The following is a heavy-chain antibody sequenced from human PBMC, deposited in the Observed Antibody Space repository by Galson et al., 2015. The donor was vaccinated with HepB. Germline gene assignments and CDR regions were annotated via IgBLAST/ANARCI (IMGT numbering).Heavy chain of an antibody. Sequence: SLRLSCAASGFTFSSYGMHWVRQAPGKGLEWVAVISYDGSNKYYADSVKGRFTISRDNSKNTLYLQMNSLRAEDTAVYYCAKVRHDYGAFKDGHFDYWGQGTLVTVSS. V-gene: IGHV3-30*18. CDR3: AKVRHDYGAFKDGHFDY. CDR1: GFTFSSYG. CDR2: ISYDGSNK. J-gene: IGHJ4*02. D-gene: IGHD4-17*01.